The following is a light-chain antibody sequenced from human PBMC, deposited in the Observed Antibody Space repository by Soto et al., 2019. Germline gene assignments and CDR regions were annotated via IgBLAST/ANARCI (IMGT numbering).Light chain of an antibody. CDR1: QSVSSSY. Sequence: EVVLTQSPGTLTLSPGEGATLSCRASQSVSSSYLAWYQHKPGQAPRLLIYGASSRATGIPDRFSGSGSGTDFTLTISRLEPEDFAVYYCQQYGSSPLTFGGGTKVDI. CDR2: GAS. V-gene: IGKV3-20*01. CDR3: QQYGSSPLT. J-gene: IGKJ4*01.